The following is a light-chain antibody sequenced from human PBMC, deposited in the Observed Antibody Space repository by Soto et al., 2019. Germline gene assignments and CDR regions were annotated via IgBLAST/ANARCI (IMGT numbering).Light chain of an antibody. CDR1: ISDVGGYNF. J-gene: IGLJ1*01. V-gene: IGLV2-14*03. CDR3: SYFTCSNSV. CDR2: DVS. Sequence: QSVLTQPASVSGSPGQSITISCTGTISDVGGYNFVSWYQQYPGKAPKLMICDVSNRPSGVSNRFSGSKSGNTASLTISGLQAFYEADYYSSYFTCSNSVFVTATKVTVL.